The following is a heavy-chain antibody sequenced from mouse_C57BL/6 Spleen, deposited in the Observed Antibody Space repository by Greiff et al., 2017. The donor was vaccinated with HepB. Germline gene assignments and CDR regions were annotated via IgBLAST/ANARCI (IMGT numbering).Heavy chain of an antibody. CDR2: ISSGSSTI. V-gene: IGHV5-17*01. D-gene: IGHD1-1*01. CDR3: ARTPDYYGSSYKYFDV. J-gene: IGHJ1*03. CDR1: GFTFSDYG. Sequence: EVMLVESGGGLVKPGGSLKLSCAASGFTFSDYGMHWVRQAPEKGLEWVAYISSGSSTIYYADTVKGRFSISRDNAKNTLFLQMTSLRSEDTAMYYCARTPDYYGSSYKYFDVWGTGTTVTVAS.